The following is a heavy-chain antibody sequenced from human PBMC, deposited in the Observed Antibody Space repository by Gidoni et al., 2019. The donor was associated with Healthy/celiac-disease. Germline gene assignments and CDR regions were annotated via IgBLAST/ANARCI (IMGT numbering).Heavy chain of an antibody. J-gene: IGHJ5*02. Sequence: QVTLKESGPVLVKPTETLTLTCTVSGFSLSNARMSVSWIRQPPGKAIAWLAHIFSNDENYYSTSLKRRLTISKHTSKSQVVLTMTNMDPVDTATYYCAREYSSPTRWFDPWGQGTLVTVSS. D-gene: IGHD6-6*01. CDR1: GFSLSNARMS. V-gene: IGHV2-26*01. CDR2: IFSNDEN. CDR3: AREYSSPTRWFDP.